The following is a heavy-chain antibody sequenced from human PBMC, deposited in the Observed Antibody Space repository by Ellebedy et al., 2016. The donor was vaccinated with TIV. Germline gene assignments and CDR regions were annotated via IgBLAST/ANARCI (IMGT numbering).Heavy chain of an antibody. Sequence: LSFTCTASGFTFGDYAMSWVRQAPGKGLEWVGFIRSKAYGGTTEYAASVKGRFTISRDDSKSIAYLQMNSLKTEDTAVYYCTRDLNGDHTRFYVYWGQGTLVTVSS. J-gene: IGHJ4*02. CDR2: IRSKAYGGTT. CDR1: GFTFGDYA. V-gene: IGHV3-49*04. CDR3: TRDLNGDHTRFYVY. D-gene: IGHD4-17*01.